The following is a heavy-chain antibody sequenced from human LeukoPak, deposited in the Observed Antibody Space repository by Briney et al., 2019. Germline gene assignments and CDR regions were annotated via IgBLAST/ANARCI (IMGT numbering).Heavy chain of an antibody. J-gene: IGHJ4*02. D-gene: IGHD3-9*01. Sequence: ASVKVSCKPSGYSFTAYYMHLVRQAPGQGLEWMGWISAYNGNTNYAQKLQGRVTMTTDTSTSTAYMELRSLRSDDTAVYYCAVNYDILTGYLYVYWGQGTLVTVSS. CDR3: AVNYDILTGYLYVY. CDR1: GYSFTAYY. V-gene: IGHV1-18*04. CDR2: ISAYNGNT.